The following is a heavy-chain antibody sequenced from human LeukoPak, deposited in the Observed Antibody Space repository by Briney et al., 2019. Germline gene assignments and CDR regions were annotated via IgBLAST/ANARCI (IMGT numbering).Heavy chain of an antibody. CDR2: IYHSGST. J-gene: IGHJ1*01. V-gene: IGHV4-39*07. CDR3: ARDYRLTKIQD. D-gene: IGHD1-26*01. CDR1: GGSISSSSYY. Sequence: SETLSLTCTVSGGSISSSSYYWGWIRQPPGKGLEWIGSIYHSGSTYYSPSLKSRVTISVDTSKNQFSLKLSSVTAADTAVYYCARDYRLTKIQDGGQGTLVTVSS.